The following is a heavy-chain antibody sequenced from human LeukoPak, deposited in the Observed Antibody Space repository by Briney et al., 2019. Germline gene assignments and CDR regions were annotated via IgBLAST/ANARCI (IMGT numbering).Heavy chain of an antibody. CDR2: IYSIGST. J-gene: IGHJ1*01. Sequence: SETLSLTCTVSGDSITSGSYYWGWIRQTPEKGLEWIGNIYSIGSTSFNPSLKSRITMSVDTSKNQFSLNLNSVTAADTAVYFCARDSGFWLFWGQGTLVTVSS. CDR1: GDSITSGSYY. CDR3: ARDSGFWLF. D-gene: IGHD3-22*01. V-gene: IGHV4-39*07.